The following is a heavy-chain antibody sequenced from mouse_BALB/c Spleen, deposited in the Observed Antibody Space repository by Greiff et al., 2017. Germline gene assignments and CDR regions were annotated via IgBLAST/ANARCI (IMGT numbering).Heavy chain of an antibody. CDR1: GYAFTNYL. J-gene: IGHJ3*01. D-gene: IGHD2-4*01. V-gene: IGHV1-54*01. CDR3: AREDDDYPAWFAY. CDR2: INPGSGGT. Sequence: QVQLQQSGAELVRPGTSVKVSCKASGYAFTNYLIEWVKQRPGQGLEWIGVINPGSGGTNYNEKFKGKATLTADKSSSTAYMQLSSLTSDDSAVYFCAREDDDYPAWFAYWGQGTLVTVSA.